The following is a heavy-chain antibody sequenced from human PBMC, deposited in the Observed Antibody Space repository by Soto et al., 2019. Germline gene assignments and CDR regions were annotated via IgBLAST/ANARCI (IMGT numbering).Heavy chain of an antibody. CDR2: IYSDGTT. D-gene: IGHD2-2*01. CDR3: SRVGCSNSKCYTRGMDV. CDR1: GGSISGYY. Sequence: SETLSLTCTVSGGSISGYYWSWVRQPAGKGLERVGRIYSDGTTNYSPSLKSRVTMSLDTSKDQFSLHLNSVTAADTAVYYCSRVGCSNSKCYTRGMDVWGQGTTVTVSS. V-gene: IGHV4-4*07. J-gene: IGHJ6*02.